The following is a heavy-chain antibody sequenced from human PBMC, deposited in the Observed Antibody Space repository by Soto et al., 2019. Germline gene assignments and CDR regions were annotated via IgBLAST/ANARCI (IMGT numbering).Heavy chain of an antibody. CDR3: AKATATGGGAFDI. Sequence: EVQMFESGGGLAQPGGSLRLSCAASGFICSSYDMSWVRQAPGKGLEWVSTILVDGRTFYVDSVKGRITISRDSSQDTVYLQMNSLTAGDTALYYCAKATATGGGAFDICGQGTMVTVSS. V-gene: IGHV3-23*01. CDR2: ILVDGRT. CDR1: GFICSSYD. J-gene: IGHJ3*02. D-gene: IGHD2-8*02.